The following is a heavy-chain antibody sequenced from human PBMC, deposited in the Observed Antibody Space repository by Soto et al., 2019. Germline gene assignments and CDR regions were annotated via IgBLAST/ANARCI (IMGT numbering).Heavy chain of an antibody. Sequence: PGGSLRLSCAASGFSFSNYAMSWVRQAPGKGLEWVAAIIGAGDDTFHADSVKGRPTISRDNSKNTLFLQMNSLRADDTALYYCAKGSATSRPYYFDYWGQGTLVTVSS. CDR1: GFSFSNYA. CDR3: AKGSATSRPYYFDY. CDR2: IIGAGDDT. V-gene: IGHV3-23*01. J-gene: IGHJ4*02.